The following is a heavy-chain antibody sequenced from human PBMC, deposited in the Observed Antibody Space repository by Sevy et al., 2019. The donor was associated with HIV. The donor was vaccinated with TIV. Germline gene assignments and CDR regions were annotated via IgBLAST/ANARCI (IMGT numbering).Heavy chain of an antibody. J-gene: IGHJ3*02. D-gene: IGHD3-22*01. Sequence: GGSLRLSCAASGFTFSDYYMSWIRQAPGKGLECVSYISSSGSTIYYADSVKGRFTISRDNAKNSLYLQMNSLRAEDTAVYYCARVPGGYDSSGYYYLWAFDIWGQGTMVTVSS. CDR3: ARVPGGYDSSGYYYLWAFDI. V-gene: IGHV3-11*01. CDR2: ISSSGSTI. CDR1: GFTFSDYY.